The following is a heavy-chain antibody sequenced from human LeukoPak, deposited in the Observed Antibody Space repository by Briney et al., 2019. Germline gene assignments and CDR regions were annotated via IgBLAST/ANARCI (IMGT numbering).Heavy chain of an antibody. CDR1: GGTFSSYS. J-gene: IGHJ5*02. CDR2: ISSSSSYI. V-gene: IGHV3-21*01. CDR3: TRVAQSGPTGWFDR. D-gene: IGHD1-1*01. Sequence: GASVKVSCKASGGTFSSYSMNWVRQAPGKGLEWVSSISSSSSYIYYADSVKGRYTISRDNPGNVFYLQMDSLRAEDTAVYYCTRVAQSGPTGWFDRWGQGTLVTVSS.